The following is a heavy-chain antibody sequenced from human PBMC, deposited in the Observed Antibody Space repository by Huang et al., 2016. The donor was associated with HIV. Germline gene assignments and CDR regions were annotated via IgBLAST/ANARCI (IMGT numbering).Heavy chain of an antibody. D-gene: IGHD6-25*01. CDR1: GFTFSTYA. V-gene: IGHV3-30-3*01. J-gene: IGHJ3*02. Sequence: QVQLVESGGGVVQPGRSLRLPCEASGFTFSTYAMHWVRQAPGKGLEWVAVISYEGSNKYYADSVKGRFTISRDNSKNTLYLQMNSLRAEDTAVYYCARAGRYSSDRGAFDIWGQGTMVTVSS. CDR2: ISYEGSNK. CDR3: ARAGRYSSDRGAFDI.